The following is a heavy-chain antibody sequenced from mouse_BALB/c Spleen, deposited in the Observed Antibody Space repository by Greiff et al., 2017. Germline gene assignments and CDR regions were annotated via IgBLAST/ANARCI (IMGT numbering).Heavy chain of an antibody. V-gene: IGHV2-9*02. J-gene: IGHJ4*01. CDR1: GFSLTSYG. CDR3: ASHYGHDGGYAMDY. D-gene: IGHD2-2*01. Sequence: VHLVESGPGLVAPSQSLSITCTVSGFSLTSYGVHWVRQPPGKGLEWLGVIWAGGSTNYNSALMSRLSISKDNSKSQVFLKMNSLQTDDTAMYYCASHYGHDGGYAMDYWGQGTSVTVSS. CDR2: IWAGGST.